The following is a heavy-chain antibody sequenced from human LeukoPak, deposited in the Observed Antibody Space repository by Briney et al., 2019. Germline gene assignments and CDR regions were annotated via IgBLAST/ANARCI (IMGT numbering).Heavy chain of an antibody. CDR1: GGSISSGGYY. V-gene: IGHV4-61*02. D-gene: IGHD3-9*01. CDR2: IYTSGST. CDR3: AREYNYDILTGQNWFDP. Sequence: SETLSLTCTVSGGSISSGGYYWSWIRQPAGKGLEWIGRIYTSGSTNYNPSLKSRVTMSVDTSKNQFSLKLSSVTAADTAVYYCAREYNYDILTGQNWFDPWGQGTLVTVSS. J-gene: IGHJ5*02.